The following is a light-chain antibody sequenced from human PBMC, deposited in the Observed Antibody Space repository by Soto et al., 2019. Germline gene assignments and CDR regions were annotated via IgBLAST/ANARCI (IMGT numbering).Light chain of an antibody. Sequence: QSALTQPPSASGSPGQSVTISCTGTSSDVGGYNYVSWYQQHPGKAPKLMIYEVSNRPSGVSNRFSGSKSGNKASLTISGLQAEDEADCYCSSYTSSSTYVFGTGTKVTVL. J-gene: IGLJ1*01. V-gene: IGLV2-14*01. CDR1: SSDVGGYNY. CDR3: SSYTSSSTYV. CDR2: EVS.